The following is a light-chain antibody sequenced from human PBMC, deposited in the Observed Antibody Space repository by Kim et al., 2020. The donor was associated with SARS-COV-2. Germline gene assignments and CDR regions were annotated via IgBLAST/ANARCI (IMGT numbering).Light chain of an antibody. CDR1: QTVSRN. CDR3: QQYNNWPYT. CDR2: GAS. V-gene: IGKV3D-15*03. Sequence: EIVMTQSPATLSVSPGERATLTCRASQTVSRNLAWYQQKSGQAPRLLIFGASIRATGVPARFSGSGSVTEFTLTINILQSEDFAVYYCQQYNNWPYTFGQGPKLAT. J-gene: IGKJ2*01.